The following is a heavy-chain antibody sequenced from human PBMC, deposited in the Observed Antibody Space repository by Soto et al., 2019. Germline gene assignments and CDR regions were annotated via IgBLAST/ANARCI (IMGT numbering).Heavy chain of an antibody. D-gene: IGHD2-8*01. CDR3: ARDAVQIWSYVGTFDM. J-gene: IGHJ3*02. V-gene: IGHV3-33*01. CDR2: IWNDGKNE. Sequence: GGSLRLSCVVSGFTLCAYGMHWIRQAPGKGLECLAVIWNDGKNEQYAESVKGRFTISRDNSKNTLYLQINSLRAEDTAVYYCARDAVQIWSYVGTFDMWGHGTLVTVSS. CDR1: GFTLCAYG.